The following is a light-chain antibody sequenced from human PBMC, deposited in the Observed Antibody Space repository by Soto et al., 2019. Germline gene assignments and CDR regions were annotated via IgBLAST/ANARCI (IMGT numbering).Light chain of an antibody. Sequence: ENVLTQSPDTLSLSPGERATLSCRASQSVSGNSLAWYQQKPGQAPRLLIYSVSTRATAIPNRFSGSGSGTDFTLTLSRLEPEDFAVYYCQQFGSSPTWTFGQGTKVEIK. CDR3: QQFGSSPTWT. CDR2: SVS. V-gene: IGKV3-20*01. CDR1: QSVSGNS. J-gene: IGKJ1*01.